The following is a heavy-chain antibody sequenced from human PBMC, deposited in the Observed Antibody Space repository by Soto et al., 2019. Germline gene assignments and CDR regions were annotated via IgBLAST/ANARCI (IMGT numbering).Heavy chain of an antibody. CDR2: INPSDGST. CDR1: GYTFISYY. CDR3: ARLATVTPPYYFDF. D-gene: IGHD4-17*01. V-gene: IGHV1-46*01. J-gene: IGHJ4*02. Sequence: ASVKVSCKASGYTFISYYIHWVRQAPGQGLEWMGVINPSDGSTSYAQKFQGRVTMTRDTSTSTVYMELSSLRSDDTAVYFCARLATVTPPYYFDFWGQGTLVTVSS.